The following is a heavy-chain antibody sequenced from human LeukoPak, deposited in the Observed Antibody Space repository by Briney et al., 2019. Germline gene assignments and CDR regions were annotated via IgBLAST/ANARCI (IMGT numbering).Heavy chain of an antibody. D-gene: IGHD3-22*01. J-gene: IGHJ4*02. V-gene: IGHV1-2*02. CDR3: ARDPFLYYYDSSGYSDY. CDR1: GYTFTGYY. CDR2: INPNSGGT. Sequence: GASVKVSCKASGYTFTGYYMHWVRQAPGQGLEWMGWINPNSGGTNYAQKFQGRVTMTRDTSISTAYMELSRLRSDDTAVYYCARDPFLYYYDSSGYSDYWGQGTLVTVSS.